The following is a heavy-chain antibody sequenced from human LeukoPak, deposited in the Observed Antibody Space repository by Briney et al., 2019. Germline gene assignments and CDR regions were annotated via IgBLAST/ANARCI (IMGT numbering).Heavy chain of an antibody. V-gene: IGHV3-53*01. D-gene: IGHD3-3*01. J-gene: IGHJ4*02. CDR1: GFTVSSNY. CDR3: ARAPLPPIIGGPTVYFDY. Sequence: GGSLRLSCATSGFTVSSNYMSWVRQAPGKGLEWVSVIYSGGSTYYADSVKGRFTISRDNSKNTLYLQMNSLRAEDTAVYYCARAPLPPIIGGPTVYFDYWGQGTLVTVSS. CDR2: IYSGGST.